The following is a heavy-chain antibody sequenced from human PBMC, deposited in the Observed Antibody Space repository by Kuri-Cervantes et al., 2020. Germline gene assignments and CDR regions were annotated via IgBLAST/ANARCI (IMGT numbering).Heavy chain of an antibody. D-gene: IGHD3-10*02. CDR1: GFTFGNCA. V-gene: IGHV3-23*01. J-gene: IGHJ1*01. Sequence: GGSLRLSCAASGFTFGNCAMSWIRQVPGEGLEWISTISGNGDSTYYADSVKGRITISRDNSENTVYLQMNNLRPEDTAVYYCTREFNVQIFQHWGQGTLVTVSS. CDR3: TREFNVQIFQH. CDR2: ISGNGDST.